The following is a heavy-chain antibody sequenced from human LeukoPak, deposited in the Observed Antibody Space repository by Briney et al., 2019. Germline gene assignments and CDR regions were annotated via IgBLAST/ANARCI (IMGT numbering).Heavy chain of an antibody. D-gene: IGHD3-9*01. Sequence: GGSLRLSCAASGFTFDDHTMHWGRQAPGKGLEWVSLISWDGGSTYYADSVKGRFTISRDNSKNSLYLQMNSLRTEDTALYYCAKDSYDILTSYYGFHFFDYWGQGTLVTVSS. V-gene: IGHV3-43*01. CDR2: ISWDGGST. J-gene: IGHJ4*02. CDR1: GFTFDDHT. CDR3: AKDSYDILTSYYGFHFFDY.